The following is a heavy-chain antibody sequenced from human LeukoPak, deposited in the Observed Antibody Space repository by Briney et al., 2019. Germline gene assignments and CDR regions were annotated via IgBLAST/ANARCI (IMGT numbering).Heavy chain of an antibody. Sequence: GGSLRLSCAASGFTVSSYAMTWVRQAPGRGLEWVSAISGNGGTTYYADSVKGRFTISRDNSKNTLYLQMNSLRAEDTAVYYCARGLPRIGAFFDYWGQGAPVTVSS. CDR2: ISGNGGTT. V-gene: IGHV3-23*01. CDR3: ARGLPRIGAFFDY. J-gene: IGHJ4*02. CDR1: GFTVSSYA.